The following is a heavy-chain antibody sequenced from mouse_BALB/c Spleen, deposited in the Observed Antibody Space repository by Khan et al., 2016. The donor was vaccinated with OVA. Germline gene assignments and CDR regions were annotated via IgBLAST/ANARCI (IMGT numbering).Heavy chain of an antibody. J-gene: IGHJ4*01. CDR2: IDPYYGTT. Sequence: VQLKQSGPELEKPGTSVKISCKASGYSFTGYNMNWVKQSNGKNLEWIGNIDPYYGTTSYNQKFKGKATLTVDTSSSTAYMQLKSLTSDGSAIYYCARVHGYYYTMDFWGQGTSVTVSS. D-gene: IGHD1-1*01. CDR1: GYSFTGYN. V-gene: IGHV1-39*01. CDR3: ARVHGYYYTMDF.